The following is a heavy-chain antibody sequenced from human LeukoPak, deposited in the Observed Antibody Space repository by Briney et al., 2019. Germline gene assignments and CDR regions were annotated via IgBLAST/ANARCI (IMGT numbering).Heavy chain of an antibody. J-gene: IGHJ3*02. Sequence: PGGSLRLSCAASGFTFDDYTMHWVRQAPGKGLEWVSLISWDGGSTYYADSVKGRFTISRDNSKNSLYLQMNSLRTEDTALYYCAKGLLGARQWLVTMVDAFDIWGQGTMVTVSS. CDR2: ISWDGGST. CDR3: AKGLLGARQWLVTMVDAFDI. V-gene: IGHV3-43*01. CDR1: GFTFDDYT. D-gene: IGHD6-19*01.